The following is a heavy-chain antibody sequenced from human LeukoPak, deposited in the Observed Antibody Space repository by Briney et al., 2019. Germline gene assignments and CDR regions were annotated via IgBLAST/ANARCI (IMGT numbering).Heavy chain of an antibody. J-gene: IGHJ4*02. CDR2: ITSSSSYI. Sequence: GGSLRLSCAVSGFTVTSYWMSWVRQAPGKGLEWVSCITSSSSYIYYADSVKGRFTISRDNDNNSLFLQMNRLRVEDTAVYYCARRYDISGSFDYWGQGPLVTVSS. CDR3: ARRYDISGSFDY. CDR1: GFTVTSYW. D-gene: IGHD3-22*01. V-gene: IGHV3-21*01.